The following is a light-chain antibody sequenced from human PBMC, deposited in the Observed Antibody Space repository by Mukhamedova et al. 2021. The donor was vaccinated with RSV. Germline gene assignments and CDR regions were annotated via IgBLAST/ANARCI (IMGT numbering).Light chain of an antibody. Sequence: WYQRRVLGKAPKLLIYAASSLQSGVPSRFSGSGSGTDLTLNISSLQPDDFATYYCQQGYSTPYTFGQGTRLEI. J-gene: IGKJ5*01. CDR2: AAS. CDR3: QQGYSTPYT. V-gene: IGKV1-39*01.